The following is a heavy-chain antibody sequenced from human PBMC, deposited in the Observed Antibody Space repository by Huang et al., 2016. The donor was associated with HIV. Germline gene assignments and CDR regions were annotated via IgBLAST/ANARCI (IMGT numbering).Heavy chain of an antibody. V-gene: IGHV1-69*13. J-gene: IGHJ6*03. CDR2: SIPRYGSA. CDR3: AKVAAGQPFHFYYYMDA. Sequence: QVNLVQSGAEVRKPGPSVKVSCKASGGTFKKYAIRWVRQAPGQGLVWMGASIPRYGSAEYAEKCQDRVTLTADGSTNTAYLELDRLTSEDTAVYYCAKVAAGQPFHFYYYMDAWGDGTTVIVSS. D-gene: IGHD3-3*02. CDR1: GGTFKKYA.